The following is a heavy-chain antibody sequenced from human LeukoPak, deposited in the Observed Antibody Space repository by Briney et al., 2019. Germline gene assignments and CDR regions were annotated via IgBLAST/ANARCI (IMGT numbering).Heavy chain of an antibody. Sequence: SETLSLTCGVYGGSFSGYYWNWIRQPPGKGLEWIGEINHSGRTNYNPSLKSRVTISVDTSKKQFSLKLSSVTAADTAVYYCARGVDYYGVWGQGTLVTVSS. CDR2: INHSGRT. D-gene: IGHD3-10*01. V-gene: IGHV4-34*01. CDR3: ARGVDYYGV. J-gene: IGHJ4*02. CDR1: GGSFSGYY.